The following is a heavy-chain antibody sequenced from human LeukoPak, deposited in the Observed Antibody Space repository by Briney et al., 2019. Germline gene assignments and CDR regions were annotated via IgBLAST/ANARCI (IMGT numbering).Heavy chain of an antibody. CDR3: AKDYGDYAYYFHY. J-gene: IGHJ4*02. Sequence: GGSLRLSCAASGFTFSNYAMNWVRHAPGKGLEGVSVISGSGYSTYYADSVKGRFTISRDNSKNTLYLQTNSLRAEDTAVYYCAKDYGDYAYYFHYWGQGTLVTVSS. V-gene: IGHV3-23*01. CDR1: GFTFSNYA. CDR2: ISGSGYST. D-gene: IGHD4-17*01.